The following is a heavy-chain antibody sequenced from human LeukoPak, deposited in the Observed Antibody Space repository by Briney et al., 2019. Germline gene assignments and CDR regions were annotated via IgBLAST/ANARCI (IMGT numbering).Heavy chain of an antibody. V-gene: IGHV1-18*01. CDR2: ISAYNGNT. CDR1: GYTFTSYG. D-gene: IGHD6-13*01. J-gene: IGHJ6*02. Sequence: ASVKVSCKASGYTFTSYGISWVRQAPGQGHEWMGWISAYNGNTNYAQKLQGRVTMTTDTSTSTAYMELRSLRSDDTAVYYCAREAYSSSWYPYYYYGMDVWGQGTTVTVSS. CDR3: AREAYSSSWYPYYYYGMDV.